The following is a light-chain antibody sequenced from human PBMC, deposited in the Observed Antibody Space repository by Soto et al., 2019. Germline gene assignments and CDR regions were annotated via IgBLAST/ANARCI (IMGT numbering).Light chain of an antibody. CDR2: EAS. J-gene: IGKJ4*02. Sequence: EIVLTQSPATLSLSPGERATLSCRASQSVSSYLAWYQQKPGQAPRLLIYEASNRATGIPARFSGSGSGTDFTLTISRLEPEDFAVHYCQQYNSWPLTFGGGTKVDIK. CDR1: QSVSSY. CDR3: QQYNSWPLT. V-gene: IGKV3-11*01.